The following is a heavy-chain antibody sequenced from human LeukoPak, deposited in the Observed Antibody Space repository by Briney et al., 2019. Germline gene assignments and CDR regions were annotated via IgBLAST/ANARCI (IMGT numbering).Heavy chain of an antibody. J-gene: IGHJ3*02. D-gene: IGHD2-15*01. Sequence: SETLSLTCAVSGGSISSGNYYWGWIRQHPGKGLEWIGSVYYSGSTYYNPSLKSRITISVDTSENRFSLKLSSVTATDTAVYYCARDCSGGSCYGAFDIWGQGTMVTVSS. CDR2: VYYSGST. V-gene: IGHV4-30-4*08. CDR1: GGSISSGNYY. CDR3: ARDCSGGSCYGAFDI.